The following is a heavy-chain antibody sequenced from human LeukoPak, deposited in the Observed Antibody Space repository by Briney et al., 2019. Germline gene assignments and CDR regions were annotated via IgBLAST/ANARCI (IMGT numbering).Heavy chain of an antibody. CDR3: AKDYSNYNYFDY. D-gene: IGHD4-11*01. Sequence: PGGSLRLSCAASGFTFSSYAMSWVRQAPGKGLEWVSAISGSGGSTYYADSVKGRFTISRDNSKNTLYLQMNSLGAEDTAVYYCAKDYSNYNYFDYWGQGTLVTVSS. CDR1: GFTFSSYA. V-gene: IGHV3-23*01. J-gene: IGHJ4*02. CDR2: ISGSGGST.